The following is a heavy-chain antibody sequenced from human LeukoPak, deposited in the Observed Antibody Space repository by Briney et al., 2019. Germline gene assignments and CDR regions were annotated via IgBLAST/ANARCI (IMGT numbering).Heavy chain of an antibody. CDR3: GYSNREARPDCLDY. Sequence: GGSLRLSSAASALTLSSSYTDCVRQAPGKGLEWVAFIRYDGRNEYYTDSVKGRFTISRDDSKNTLYLQMNSLRVEDTAVYDWGYSNREARPDCLDYWGQGTLVTVSS. V-gene: IGHV3-30*02. D-gene: IGHD2/OR15-2a*01. CDR1: ALTLSSSY. CDR2: IRYDGRNE. J-gene: IGHJ4*02.